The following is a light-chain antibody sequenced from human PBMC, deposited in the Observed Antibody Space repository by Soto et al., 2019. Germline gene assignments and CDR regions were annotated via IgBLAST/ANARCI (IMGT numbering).Light chain of an antibody. Sequence: QSALAQPASVSGSPGQSITISCTGTSIDVGAYDSVSWDQQHPHKAPQLIIYKGTQRPSGVSNRFSGSTSGNAASLTISGLHADDEADYFCCSSAPESTYVCGTGTKVTVL. CDR3: CSSAPESTYV. V-gene: IGLV2-23*01. J-gene: IGLJ1*01. CDR2: KGT. CDR1: SIDVGAYDS.